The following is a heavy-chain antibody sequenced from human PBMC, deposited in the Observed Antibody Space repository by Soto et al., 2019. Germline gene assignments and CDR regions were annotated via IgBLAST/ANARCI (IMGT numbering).Heavy chain of an antibody. V-gene: IGHV1-2*04. J-gene: IGHJ4*02. CDR1: GYTFTAYY. CDR2: INPNSGDT. Sequence: QVQLVQSGAEVKKLGASVKVSCKASGYTFTAYYIHWVRQAPGQGLEWVGWINPNSGDTNYAQRFQGWVTMTGDTSVSTAYMELTRLRSADTAVYYCARGGYTYGYGLDSWGQGTLVTVSS. D-gene: IGHD5-18*01. CDR3: ARGGYTYGYGLDS.